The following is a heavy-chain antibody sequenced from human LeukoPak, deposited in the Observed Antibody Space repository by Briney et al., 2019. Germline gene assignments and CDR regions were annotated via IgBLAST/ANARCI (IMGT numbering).Heavy chain of an antibody. CDR1: GFTFSSYS. V-gene: IGHV3-21*01. CDR3: ARDQGGYYDFWSGFKGRRYYFDY. CDR2: ISSSSSYI. Sequence: GGSLRLSCAASGFTFSSYSMNWVRQAPGKGLEWVSSISSSSSYIYYADSVKGRFTISRDNAKNSLYLQMNSLRAEDTAVYYCARDQGGYYDFWSGFKGRRYYFDYWGQGTLVTVSS. D-gene: IGHD3-3*01. J-gene: IGHJ4*02.